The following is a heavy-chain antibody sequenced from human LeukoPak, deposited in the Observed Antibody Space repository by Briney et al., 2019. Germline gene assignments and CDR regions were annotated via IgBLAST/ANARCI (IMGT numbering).Heavy chain of an antibody. CDR2: ISGSGDST. Sequence: GGSLRLSCAASGFTFSNYAMSWVRQAPGKGLEWVSAISGSGDSTYYANSVKGRFTISRDNSKNTLYLQMKSLRAEDTAIYYCAKFALRFFDYWGQGTLVTVSS. J-gene: IGHJ4*02. V-gene: IGHV3-23*01. CDR1: GFTFSNYA. CDR3: AKFALRFFDY. D-gene: IGHD2-21*01.